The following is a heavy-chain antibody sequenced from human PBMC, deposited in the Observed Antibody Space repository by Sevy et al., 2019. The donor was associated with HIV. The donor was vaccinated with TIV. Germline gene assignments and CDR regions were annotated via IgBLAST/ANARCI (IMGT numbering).Heavy chain of an antibody. V-gene: IGHV4-31*03. CDR2: IYYGGGT. Sequence: SETLSLTCSVSGGSISSGGFFWSWIRQHPGKGLEWIGYIYYGGGTYYNPSLKSRSMISADTSKNQFSLKVNSVTVADTAVYYCARFYGSSGGWFDPWGQGMLVTVSS. J-gene: IGHJ5*02. CDR1: GGSISSGGFF. CDR3: ARFYGSSGGWFDP. D-gene: IGHD2-2*01.